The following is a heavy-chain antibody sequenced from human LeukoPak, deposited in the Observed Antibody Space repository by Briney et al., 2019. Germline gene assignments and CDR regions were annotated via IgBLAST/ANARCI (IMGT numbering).Heavy chain of an antibody. Sequence: GGSLRLSCAASGFTFSSYWMSWVRQAPGKGLEWVAVISYDGSNKYYADSVKGRFTISRDNSKNTLYLQMNSLRAEDTAVYYCASGLTAVAAYYYYGMDVWGQGTTVTVSS. CDR2: ISYDGSNK. CDR3: ASGLTAVAAYYYYGMDV. J-gene: IGHJ6*02. D-gene: IGHD6-19*01. V-gene: IGHV3-30-3*01. CDR1: GFTFSSYW.